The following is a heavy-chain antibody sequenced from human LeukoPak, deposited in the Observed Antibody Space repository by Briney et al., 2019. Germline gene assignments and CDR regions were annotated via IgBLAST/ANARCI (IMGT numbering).Heavy chain of an antibody. CDR2: IYTSGST. J-gene: IGHJ4*02. CDR1: GGSISSYY. Sequence: SETLSLTCTVSGGSISSYYWSWIRQPAGKGLEWIGRIYTSGSTNYNPSLKSRVTMSVDTSENQFSLKLSSVTAADTAVYYCARDLGYSSSWYYFDYWGQGTLVTVSS. CDR3: ARDLGYSSSWYYFDY. D-gene: IGHD6-13*01. V-gene: IGHV4-4*07.